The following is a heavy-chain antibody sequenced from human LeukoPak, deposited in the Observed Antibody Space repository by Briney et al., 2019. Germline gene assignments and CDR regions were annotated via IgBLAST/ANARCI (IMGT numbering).Heavy chain of an antibody. Sequence: GGSLRLSCAASGFTFSDYYMSWIRQAPGKGLEWVSYISSSGSTIYYADSVKGRFTISRDNAKNSLYLQMNSLRAEDTAVYYCARQYYDYVWGSYRSPPDYWGQGTLVTVSP. CDR1: GFTFSDYY. D-gene: IGHD3-16*02. V-gene: IGHV3-11*01. CDR3: ARQYYDYVWGSYRSPPDY. J-gene: IGHJ4*02. CDR2: ISSSGSTI.